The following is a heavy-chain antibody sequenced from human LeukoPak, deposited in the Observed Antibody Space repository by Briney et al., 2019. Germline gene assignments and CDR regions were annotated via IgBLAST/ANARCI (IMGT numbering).Heavy chain of an antibody. J-gene: IGHJ1*01. CDR1: GGSISSSNW. CDR3: ASLPHSSGYYESAYFQH. V-gene: IGHV4-4*02. CDR2: IYHSGST. D-gene: IGHD3-22*01. Sequence: PSGTLSLTCAVSGGSISSSNWWSWVRQPPGKGLEWIGEIYHSGSTNYNPSLKSRVTISVDKSKNQFSLKLSSVTAADTAVYYCASLPHSSGYYESAYFQHWGQGTLVTVSS.